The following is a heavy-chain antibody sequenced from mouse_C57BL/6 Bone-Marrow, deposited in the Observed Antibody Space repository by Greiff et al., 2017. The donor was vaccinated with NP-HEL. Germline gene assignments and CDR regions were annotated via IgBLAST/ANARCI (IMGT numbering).Heavy chain of an antibody. J-gene: IGHJ3*01. V-gene: IGHV1-69*01. Sequence: QVQLKQPGAELVMPGASVKLSCKASGYTFTSYWMHWVKQRPGQGLEWIGEIDPSDSYTNYNQKFKGKSTLTVDKSSSTAYMQLSSLTSEDSAVYYCASDYGRVFAYWGQGTLVTVSA. D-gene: IGHD1-1*01. CDR1: GYTFTSYW. CDR2: IDPSDSYT. CDR3: ASDYGRVFAY.